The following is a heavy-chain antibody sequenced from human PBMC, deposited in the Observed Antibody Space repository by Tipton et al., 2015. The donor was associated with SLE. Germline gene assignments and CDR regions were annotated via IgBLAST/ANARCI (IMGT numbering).Heavy chain of an antibody. CDR1: GGSMSSSNYY. D-gene: IGHD3-3*01. CDR3: ARGGTDYDVWLGCPYFDL. J-gene: IGHJ2*01. CDR2: IYYSGST. V-gene: IGHV4-39*07. Sequence: TLSLTCTVSGGSMSSSNYYWGWIRQPPGKGLEWIGSIYYSGSTYYNPSLKSRVTISVDTSKNQFSLNLSSVTAADTAVYYCARGGTDYDVWLGCPYFDLWGRGTLVTVSS.